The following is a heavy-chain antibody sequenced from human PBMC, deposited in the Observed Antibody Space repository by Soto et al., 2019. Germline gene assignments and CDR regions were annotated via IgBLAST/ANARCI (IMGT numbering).Heavy chain of an antibody. CDR2: VYYSGST. J-gene: IGHJ4*02. CDR3: ARGRPHEYELLAQYFDY. D-gene: IGHD1-26*01. CDR1: GGSVSNSY. Sequence: QVQLQESGPGLVKPSETLSLTCTVSGGSVSNSYWGWIRQPPGKGLGWVAYVYYSGSTNYNPSFGSRATISVDKSKKRSSLKITSVTGADAAVYYCARGRPHEYELLAQYFDYWGQGTLVTVSS. V-gene: IGHV4-59*02.